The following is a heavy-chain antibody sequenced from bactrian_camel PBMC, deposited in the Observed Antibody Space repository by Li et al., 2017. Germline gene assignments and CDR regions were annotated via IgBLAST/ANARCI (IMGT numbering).Heavy chain of an antibody. CDR2: IDGAKNT. CDR1: QYPYSSHC. CDR3: AAARHARYYPDYAATPARYNF. V-gene: IGHV3S53*01. Sequence: QVQLVESGGGSVQAGGSLRLSCDASQYPYSSHCLGWFRQAPGKEREGVASIDGAKNTNYAESVKGRFTISVDDANNVYLQMDNRQPEDTAMYYCAAARHARYYPDYAATPARYNFWGQGTQVTVS. J-gene: IGHJ4*01. D-gene: IGHD2*01.